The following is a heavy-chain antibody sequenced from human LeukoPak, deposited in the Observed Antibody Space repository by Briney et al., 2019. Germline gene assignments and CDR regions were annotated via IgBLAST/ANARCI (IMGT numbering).Heavy chain of an antibody. J-gene: IGHJ4*02. CDR2: IYYRGRT. V-gene: IGHV4-39*01. CDR3: ARLVPSYGEGKGLFDY. Sequence: PSETLSLTCSVSNASIISSSYYWGWIRQPPGKGLEWIGSIYYRGRTYYNPSLKIRVTISVDTSKNQFSLKLSSVTAADTAVYYCARLVPSYGEGKGLFDYWGQGTLVTVSS. D-gene: IGHD4-17*01. CDR1: NASIISSSYY.